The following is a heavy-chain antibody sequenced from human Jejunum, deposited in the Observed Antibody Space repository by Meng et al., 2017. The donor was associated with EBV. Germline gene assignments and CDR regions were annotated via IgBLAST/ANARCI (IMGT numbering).Heavy chain of an antibody. CDR2: SNSDETSI. V-gene: IGHV3-74*01. CDR1: GFTLSDYW. CDR3: ARRDSRGGFYDS. D-gene: IGHD2-15*01. Sequence: EWQLVEAGGGLVQPGGSLSLSCVVSGFTLSDYWMHWVRQVPGKGLLWVSRSNSDETSISYAESVKGRFSMSRDNAKNTLFLQMNSLTVEDTAVYYCARRDSRGGFYDSWGQGTLVTVSS. J-gene: IGHJ4*02.